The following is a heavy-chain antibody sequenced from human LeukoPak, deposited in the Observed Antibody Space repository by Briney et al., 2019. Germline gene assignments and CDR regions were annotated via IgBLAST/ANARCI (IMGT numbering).Heavy chain of an antibody. CDR3: AKDLSGYYDSSGYGNWFDP. V-gene: IGHV3-23*01. CDR1: GFTFSSYA. J-gene: IGHJ5*02. Sequence: GRSLRLSCAASGFTFSSYAMSWVRQAPGKGLEWVSAISGSGGSTYYADSVKGRFTISKDNSKNTLYLQMNSLRAEDTAVYYCAKDLSGYYDSSGYGNWFDPWGQGTLVTVSS. D-gene: IGHD3-22*01. CDR2: ISGSGGST.